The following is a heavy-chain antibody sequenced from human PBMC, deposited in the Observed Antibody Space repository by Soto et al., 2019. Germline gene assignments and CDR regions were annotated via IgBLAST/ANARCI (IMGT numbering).Heavy chain of an antibody. J-gene: IGHJ4*02. V-gene: IGHV1-69*01. Sequence: QVQLVQSGAEVKKPGSSVKVSCKASGGTFSSYSIDWVRQAPGQGLEWMGGIIPIFDTPSYAQKFQGRVTITADDSTSTSYMELSSLRSDDTAVYYCASLLSGYSYGGYWGQGTLVTV. D-gene: IGHD3-3*01. CDR2: IIPIFDTP. CDR3: ASLLSGYSYGGY. CDR1: GGTFSSYS.